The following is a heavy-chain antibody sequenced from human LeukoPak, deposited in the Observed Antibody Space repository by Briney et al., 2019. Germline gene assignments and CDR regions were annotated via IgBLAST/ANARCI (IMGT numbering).Heavy chain of an antibody. CDR1: GGSIGNYC. D-gene: IGHD6-19*01. Sequence: PSETLSLTCTVSGGSIGNYCWSWIRQPPGKGLEWIGYVYSSGYSKHNPSLKSRVTISVDTSNNQFSLRLSSVTAADTAVYYCARDLDGGWFDFDYWGQGTLVTVSS. CDR3: ARDLDGGWFDFDY. J-gene: IGHJ4*02. CDR2: VYSSGYS. V-gene: IGHV4-4*08.